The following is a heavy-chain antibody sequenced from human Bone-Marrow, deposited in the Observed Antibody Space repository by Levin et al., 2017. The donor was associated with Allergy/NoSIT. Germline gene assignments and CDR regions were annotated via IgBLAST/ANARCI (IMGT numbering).Heavy chain of an antibody. CDR3: VKKLDTVTTPYDY. Sequence: GGSLRLSCSASGFTFSSYAVHWVRQAPGKGLEFVSAISSDGGGTRYADSVKGRFTISRDNSKNTLSLQMSSLRTEDTAVYYCVKKLDTVTTPYDYWGQGTLVTVSP. CDR2: ISSDGGGT. CDR1: GFTFSSYA. V-gene: IGHV3-64D*06. J-gene: IGHJ4*02. D-gene: IGHD4-17*01.